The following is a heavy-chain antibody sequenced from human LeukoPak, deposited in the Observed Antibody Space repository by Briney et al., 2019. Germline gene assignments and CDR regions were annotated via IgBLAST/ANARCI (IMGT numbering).Heavy chain of an antibody. CDR3: ATTTVTTADAFDI. Sequence: SETLSLTCTVSGGSISSYYWSWIRQPPGKGLEWIGYIYYSGSTNYNPSLKSTVTISVDTSKNQFSLKLSSVTAADTAVYYCATTTVTTADAFDIWGQGTMVTVSS. CDR2: IYYSGST. V-gene: IGHV4-59*01. D-gene: IGHD4-17*01. J-gene: IGHJ3*02. CDR1: GGSISSYY.